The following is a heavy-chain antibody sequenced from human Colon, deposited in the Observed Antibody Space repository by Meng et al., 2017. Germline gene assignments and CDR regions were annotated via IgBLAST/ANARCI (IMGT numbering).Heavy chain of an antibody. Sequence: QVQLQQWGAGLLKPSETLSLTGAVYGGSFSGYYWSWIRQPPGKGLEWIGEINHSGITNYNPSLKSRVTTSVDTSKNQFSLNLSSVTAADTAVYYCTNSLPRDFWSGYPTDYWGQGTLVTVSS. V-gene: IGHV4-34*01. D-gene: IGHD3-3*01. CDR2: INHSGIT. CDR3: TNSLPRDFWSGYPTDY. CDR1: GGSFSGYY. J-gene: IGHJ4*02.